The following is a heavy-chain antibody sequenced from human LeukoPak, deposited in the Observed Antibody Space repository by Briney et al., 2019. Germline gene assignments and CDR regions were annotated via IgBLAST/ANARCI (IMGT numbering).Heavy chain of an antibody. Sequence: VASVKVSCKASGYTFTSYDINWVRQATGQGLEWMGWMNPNSGNTGYAQKFQGRVTMTRNTSISTAYMELSSLRSEDTAVYYCAKEATGSGWSPPTTDWGQGTLVTVSS. CDR1: GYTFTSYD. D-gene: IGHD6-19*01. J-gene: IGHJ4*02. CDR2: MNPNSGNT. CDR3: AKEATGSGWSPPTTD. V-gene: IGHV1-8*01.